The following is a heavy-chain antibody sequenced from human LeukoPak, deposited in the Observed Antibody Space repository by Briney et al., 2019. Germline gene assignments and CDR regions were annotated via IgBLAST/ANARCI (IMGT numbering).Heavy chain of an antibody. CDR2: IFYSGST. CDR1: GGSTSNYY. V-gene: IGHV4-59*08. J-gene: IGHJ6*03. Sequence: SETLSLTCTVSGGSTSNYYWSWIRQPPGKGLEWIGYIFYSGSTNYNLSLKSRVTISIDTSKNQFSLNLSSVTAADTAVYYCARGPTRYYMDVWGKGTTVTVSS. CDR3: ARGPTRYYMDV.